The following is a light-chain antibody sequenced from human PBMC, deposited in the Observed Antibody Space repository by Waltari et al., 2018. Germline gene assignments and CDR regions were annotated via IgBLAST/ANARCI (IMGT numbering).Light chain of an antibody. CDR1: QSISNY. J-gene: IGKJ2*01. Sequence: DIQMTQSPSSLSASVGDRVTITCRASQSISNYLNWYPQKPGKAPKLLIYAASSLQTGVPSRFSGSGSGTDSTLTISSLQPEDFATYYCQQSYSTPYTFGQGTKLEIK. CDR3: QQSYSTPYT. V-gene: IGKV1-39*01. CDR2: AAS.